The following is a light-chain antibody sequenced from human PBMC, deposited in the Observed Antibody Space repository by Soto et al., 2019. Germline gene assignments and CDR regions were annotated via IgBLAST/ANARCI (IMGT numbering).Light chain of an antibody. J-gene: IGKJ2*03. CDR1: RSISDW. V-gene: IGKV1-5*01. Sequence: DIQMTQSPSSLSPSVGDRVTITCRASRSISDWLAWYQQKPGKAPELLIFDASNLKSGVSSRFSGSGSGTEFTLTISRLQPDDFASYYCQHYHSFPYSFGQGTKVDIK. CDR2: DAS. CDR3: QHYHSFPYS.